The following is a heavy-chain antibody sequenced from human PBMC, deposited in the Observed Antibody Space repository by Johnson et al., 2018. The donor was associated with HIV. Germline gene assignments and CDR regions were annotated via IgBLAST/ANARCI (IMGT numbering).Heavy chain of an antibody. Sequence: QVQLVESGGGLVNPGGSLRLSCAASGFTFSDYYMSWIRQAPGKGLEWVSYISSSGSTIFYADSVKGRFTISRDKAKNSLYLQMNSLRAEDTAVYYCARIPGSGWEHDAFDIWGQGTMVTVSS. CDR3: ARIPGSGWEHDAFDI. J-gene: IGHJ3*02. CDR1: GFTFSDYY. CDR2: ISSSGSTI. D-gene: IGHD6-19*01. V-gene: IGHV3-11*04.